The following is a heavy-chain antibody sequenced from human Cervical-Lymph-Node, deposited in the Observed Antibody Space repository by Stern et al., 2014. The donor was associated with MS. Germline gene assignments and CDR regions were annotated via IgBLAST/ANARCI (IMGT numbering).Heavy chain of an antibody. D-gene: IGHD6-6*01. Sequence: VQLVESGGGLVKPGGSLRLSCAASGFTFSDYYMTWIRQAPGKGLEWVSYISSSGNTIYYAESVKGRFTVSRDNATNSLSLPMNSLRAEDTAMYYCAREYILGSRPGVDSWGQGILVTVSS. J-gene: IGHJ4*02. CDR3: AREYILGSRPGVDS. CDR2: ISSSGNTI. V-gene: IGHV3-11*01. CDR1: GFTFSDYY.